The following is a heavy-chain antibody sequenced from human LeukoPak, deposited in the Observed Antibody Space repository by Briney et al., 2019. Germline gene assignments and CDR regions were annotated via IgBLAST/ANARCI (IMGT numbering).Heavy chain of an antibody. CDR3: AKDRGAFDI. CDR1: GFTFDDYA. V-gene: IGHV3-9*01. CDR2: ISWNSGSI. J-gene: IGHJ3*02. Sequence: PGRSLRLSCAAYGFTFDDYAMHWVRQAPGKGLEWVSGISWNSGSIGYADSVKGRFTISRDNAKNSLYLQMNSLRAEDTALYYCAKDRGAFDIWGQGTMVTVSS.